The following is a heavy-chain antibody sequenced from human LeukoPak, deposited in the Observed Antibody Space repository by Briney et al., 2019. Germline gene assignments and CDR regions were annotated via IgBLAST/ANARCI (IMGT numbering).Heavy chain of an antibody. CDR3: ASLSSTYAFDI. V-gene: IGHV4-30-4*08. CDR2: IYYGGST. J-gene: IGHJ3*02. D-gene: IGHD2-2*01. Sequence: SETLSLTCTVSGGSISSGDYYWSWIRQPPGKGLEWIGYIYYGGSTYYNPSLKSRVTMSVDTSKNQFSLKLSSVTAADTAVYYCASLSSTYAFDIWGQGTMVTVSS. CDR1: GGSISSGDYY.